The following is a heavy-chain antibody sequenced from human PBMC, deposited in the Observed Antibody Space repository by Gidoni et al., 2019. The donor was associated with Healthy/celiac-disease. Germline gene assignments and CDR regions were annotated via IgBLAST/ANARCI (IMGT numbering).Heavy chain of an antibody. CDR1: GFPFSSYG. CDR3: AKDLRGDSQTQGYYYYGMDV. Sequence: QVQLVESGGGVVQPGRSLRLSCAASGFPFSSYGLHWVRQAPGKGLEWVAVISYDGSNKYYADSVKGRFTISRDNSKNTLYLQMNSLRAEDTAVYYCAKDLRGDSQTQGYYYYGMDVWGQGTTVTVSS. D-gene: IGHD2-21*02. CDR2: ISYDGSNK. J-gene: IGHJ6*02. V-gene: IGHV3-30*18.